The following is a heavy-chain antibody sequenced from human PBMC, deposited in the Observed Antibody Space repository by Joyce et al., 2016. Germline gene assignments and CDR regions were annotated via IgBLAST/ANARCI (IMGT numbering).Heavy chain of an antibody. CDR1: GFSLSDYY. D-gene: IGHD3-22*01. CDR2: TKDRTNSYTT. V-gene: IGHV3-72*01. CDR3: AREGDSSVPDFHY. J-gene: IGHJ4*02. Sequence: EVQLVESGGGLVQPGGSLRLSCAASGFSLSDYYINWVRQAPGKGLDWVGRTKDRTNSYTTEYAASVKGRFTISRDYSKISVYLQMNSLRLEDTAVYYCAREGDSSVPDFHYWGQGTLVTVAS.